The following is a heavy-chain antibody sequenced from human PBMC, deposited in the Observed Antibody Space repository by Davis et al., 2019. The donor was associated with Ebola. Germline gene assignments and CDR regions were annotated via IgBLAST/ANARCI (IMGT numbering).Heavy chain of an antibody. D-gene: IGHD4-11*01. V-gene: IGHV5-10-1*01. J-gene: IGHJ4*02. CDR2: IDPTDSYT. CDR3: ARHSNLAAHFDY. CDR1: GYSFTSYW. Sequence: PGGSLRLSCKGSGYSFTSYWITWVRRRPGKGLEWMGRIDPTDSYTNYRPSLQGHVTISVDKSINTAYLQWSSLKASDTAIYYCARHSNLAAHFDYWGQGTQVTVSS.